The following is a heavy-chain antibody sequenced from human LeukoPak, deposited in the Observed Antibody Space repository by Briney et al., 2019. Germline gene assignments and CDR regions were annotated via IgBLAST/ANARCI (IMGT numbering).Heavy chain of an antibody. J-gene: IGHJ4*02. Sequence: GASVKVSCKASGYTFTSYYMHWVRQAPGQGLEWMGIINPSGGSTSYAQKFQGRVTMTRDTSTSTVYMELSSLTSEDTAVYYCARPGAAAGFAYWGQGTLVTVSS. D-gene: IGHD6-13*01. CDR1: GYTFTSYY. V-gene: IGHV1-46*01. CDR2: INPSGGST. CDR3: ARPGAAAGFAY.